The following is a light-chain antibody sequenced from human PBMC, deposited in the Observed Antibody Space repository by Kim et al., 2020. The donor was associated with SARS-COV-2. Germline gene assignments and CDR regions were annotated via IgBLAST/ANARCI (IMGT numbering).Light chain of an antibody. CDR2: QDN. CDR3: QAWDSSTSNYV. CDR1: KLGDKY. Sequence: SYELTQPPSVSVSPGQTASITCSGDKLGDKYACWFQQKPGQSPVLVIYQDNKRPSGIPERFSGSNSGNTATLTISGTQAMDEADYYCQAWDSSTSNYVF. V-gene: IGLV3-1*01. J-gene: IGLJ1*01.